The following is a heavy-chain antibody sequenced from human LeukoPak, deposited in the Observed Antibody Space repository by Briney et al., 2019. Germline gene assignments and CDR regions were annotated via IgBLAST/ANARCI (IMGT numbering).Heavy chain of an antibody. J-gene: IGHJ3*02. Sequence: GGSLRLSCSASGFIISDYAMHWVRQAPGKGLEYVSGISANGGSTYYADSVKGRFTISRDNSKNTMYLQMNSLRAEDTAMYYCARAPMSYDSSGFGGAFDIWGQGTMVTVSS. D-gene: IGHD3-22*01. CDR2: ISANGGST. V-gene: IGHV3-64*04. CDR1: GFIISDYA. CDR3: ARAPMSYDSSGFGGAFDI.